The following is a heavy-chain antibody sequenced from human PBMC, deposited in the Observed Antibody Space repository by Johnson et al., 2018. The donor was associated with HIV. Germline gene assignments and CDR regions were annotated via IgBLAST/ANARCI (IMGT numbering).Heavy chain of an antibody. D-gene: IGHD3-10*01. CDR2: ISDDVTSR. J-gene: IGHJ3*02. Sequence: QVQLVESGGGVVQPGKSLRLSCAASGFTFSSFAMHWVRQAPGKGLEWVAVISDDVTSRYYVDSVKGRFSISRDNSKKTLYLQMSSLSAEETAVYYCARGPLFYYSSGLWAFDIWGQGTMVTVSS. CDR1: GFTFSSFA. CDR3: ARGPLFYYSSGLWAFDI. V-gene: IGHV3-30*04.